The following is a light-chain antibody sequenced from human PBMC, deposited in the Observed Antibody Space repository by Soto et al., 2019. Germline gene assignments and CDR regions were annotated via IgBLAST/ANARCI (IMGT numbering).Light chain of an antibody. Sequence: EIQMTTSPTTLSSPLRATVTLTCLASQSISSWLAWYQQKPGKAPKLLNYEASSLERGFPSRFRGGRSGTEFTLTIVSLQPDDVATYYCQQYNSYLWTFGQGTKVDIK. CDR1: QSISSW. CDR2: EAS. J-gene: IGKJ1*01. CDR3: QQYNSYLWT. V-gene: IGKV1-5*03.